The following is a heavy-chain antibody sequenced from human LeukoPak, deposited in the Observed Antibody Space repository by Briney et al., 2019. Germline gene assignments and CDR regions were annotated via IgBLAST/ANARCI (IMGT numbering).Heavy chain of an antibody. CDR2: ISSSSCYI. D-gene: IGHD6-19*01. J-gene: IGHJ6*02. CDR3: ARVQGVAGTRSLGMDV. Sequence: GGSLRHSCADSGFSFSSYSMNWVRHEPREGLEWVSSISSSSCYIYYAASVKRRFTISSDNAKNSLYLQINSLRAEETAVYSCARVQGVAGTRSLGMDVWGQGTTVTVSS. V-gene: IGHV3-21*01. CDR1: GFSFSSYS.